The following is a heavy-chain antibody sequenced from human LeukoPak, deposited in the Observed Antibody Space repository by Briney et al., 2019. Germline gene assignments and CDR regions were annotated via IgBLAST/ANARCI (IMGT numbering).Heavy chain of an antibody. J-gene: IGHJ4*02. CDR3: ARAGYCSGGSCETIDY. V-gene: IGHV3-21*01. D-gene: IGHD2-15*01. Sequence: GGSLRLFCASSGFTLRSYSMNWVRQARGKGLEWVSSISSSSSYIYYADSVKGRFNISRDNAKNSLYLQMNSLRAEDTAVYYCARAGYCSGGSCETIDYWGQGTLVTVSS. CDR1: GFTLRSYS. CDR2: ISSSSSYI.